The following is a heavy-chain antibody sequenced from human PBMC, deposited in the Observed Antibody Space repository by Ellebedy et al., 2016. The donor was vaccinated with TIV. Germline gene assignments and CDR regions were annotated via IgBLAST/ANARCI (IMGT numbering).Heavy chain of an antibody. CDR3: ARVIIMVRGVFIRWFDP. CDR1: GGSITNANYY. V-gene: IGHV4-39*01. J-gene: IGHJ5*02. D-gene: IGHD3-10*01. Sequence: SETLSLTCSVSGGSITNANYYWGWIRQPPGRGLEWIGNIYSTGSTFYNPSLKSRVNISVDTSKNQFFLRLNSVTAADTAVYYCARVIIMVRGVFIRWFDPWGQGTLVTVSS. CDR2: IYSTGST.